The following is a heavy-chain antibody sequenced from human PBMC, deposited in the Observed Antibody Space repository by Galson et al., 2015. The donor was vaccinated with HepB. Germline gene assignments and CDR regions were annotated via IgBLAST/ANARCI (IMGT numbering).Heavy chain of an antibody. CDR1: GFTFSNYA. V-gene: IGHV3-23*01. CDR3: AIRIDSSSCLDY. D-gene: IGHD6-13*01. J-gene: IGHJ4*02. Sequence: SLRLSCAASGFTFSNYAMSWVRQAPGKGLEWVSAISGGGASTYYADSVKGRFTISRDNSKNTLYLQMNSLRVEDTAVYHCAIRIDSSSCLDYWGQGTLVTVSS. CDR2: ISGGGAST.